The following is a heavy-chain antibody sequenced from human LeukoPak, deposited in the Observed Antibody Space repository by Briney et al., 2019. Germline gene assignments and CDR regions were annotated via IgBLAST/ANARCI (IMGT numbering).Heavy chain of an antibody. CDR3: ARGGYYGSGNDFRFDP. J-gene: IGHJ5*02. D-gene: IGHD3-10*01. V-gene: IGHV4-59*01. CDR2: IYYSGST. CDR1: GGSISSYY. Sequence: SETLSLTCTVSGGSISSYYWSWIRQPPGKGLEWSGYIYYSGSTNYKPSLKSRVTISVDTSKNQFSLKLSSVTAADTAVYYCARGGYYGSGNDFRFDPWGQGTLVTVSS.